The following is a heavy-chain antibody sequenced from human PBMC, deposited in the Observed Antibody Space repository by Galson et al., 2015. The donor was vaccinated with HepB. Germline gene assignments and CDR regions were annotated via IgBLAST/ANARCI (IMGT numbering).Heavy chain of an antibody. CDR2: ISYDGSNK. D-gene: IGHD5-18*01. CDR3: ARDLTSGYSYGLGY. V-gene: IGHV3-30*04. CDR1: GFTFSSYA. J-gene: IGHJ4*02. Sequence: SLRLSCAASGFTFSSYAMHWVRQAPGKGLEWVAVISYDGSNKYYADSVKGRFTISRDNSKNTLYLQMNSLRAEDTAVYYCARDLTSGYSYGLGYWGQGTLVTVSS.